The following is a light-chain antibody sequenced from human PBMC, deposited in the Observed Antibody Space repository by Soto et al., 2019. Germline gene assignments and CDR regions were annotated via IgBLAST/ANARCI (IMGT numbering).Light chain of an antibody. CDR3: QVWHSGSDHWV. J-gene: IGLJ3*02. CDR1: NIGSKS. CDR2: DDR. V-gene: IGLV3-21*02. Sequence: SYELTQPPSVSVAPGQTARISCGRHNIGSKSVHWYQQKPGQAPVLVVHDDRDRPSGIPERFSGSNSGNTATLTISRAEAGDEADYYCQVWHSGSDHWVFGGGTKVTVL.